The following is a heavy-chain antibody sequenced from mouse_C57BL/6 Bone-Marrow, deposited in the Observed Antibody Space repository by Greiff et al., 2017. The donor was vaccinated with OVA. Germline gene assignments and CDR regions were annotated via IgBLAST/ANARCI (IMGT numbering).Heavy chain of an antibody. CDR1: GFTFSSYA. V-gene: IGHV5-4*01. D-gene: IGHD2-3*01. CDR2: ISAGGSYT. Sequence: EVKLVESGGGLVKPGGSLKLSCAASGFTFSSYAMSWVRQTPEKRLEWVATISAGGSYTYYPDNVKGRFTISRDHAKNNLYLQMSQLRTEDTAMYDCARDQNDGDFPFDYWGQGTTLTVSS. J-gene: IGHJ2*01. CDR3: ARDQNDGDFPFDY.